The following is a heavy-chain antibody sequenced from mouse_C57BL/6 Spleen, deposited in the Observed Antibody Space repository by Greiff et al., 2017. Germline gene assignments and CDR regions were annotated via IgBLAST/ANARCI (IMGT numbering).Heavy chain of an antibody. Sequence: VQLQQSGAELVKPGASVKLSCTASGFNIKDYYMHWVKQRTEQGLEWIGRIDPEDGETKYAPKFQGKATRTADTSSNTAYLQRSSLTSEDTAVYYCARRGNYDFAYWGQGTLVTVSA. CDR3: ARRGNYDFAY. CDR1: GFNIKDYY. D-gene: IGHD2-1*01. CDR2: IDPEDGET. V-gene: IGHV14-2*01. J-gene: IGHJ3*01.